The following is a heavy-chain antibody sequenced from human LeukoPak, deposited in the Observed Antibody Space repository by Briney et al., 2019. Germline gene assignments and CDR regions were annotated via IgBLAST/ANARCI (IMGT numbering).Heavy chain of an antibody. CDR1: GYTFTGHY. CDR2: INPNSGGT. J-gene: IGHJ5*02. Sequence: ASVKVSCKASGYTFTGHYMHWVRQAPGQGLEWMGWINPNSGGTNYAQKFQGRVTMTRDTSISTAYMELSRLRSDDTAVYYCARDPQYSSSWGGWFDPWGQGTLVTVSS. CDR3: ARDPQYSSSWGGWFDP. V-gene: IGHV1-2*02. D-gene: IGHD6-6*01.